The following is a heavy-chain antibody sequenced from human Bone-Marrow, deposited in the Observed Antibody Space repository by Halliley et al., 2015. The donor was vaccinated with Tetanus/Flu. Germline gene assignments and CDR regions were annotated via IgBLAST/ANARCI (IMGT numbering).Heavy chain of an antibody. J-gene: IGHJ4*02. CDR1: GYTFSNYW. CDR2: AYPGDSNV. V-gene: IGHV5-51*01. CDR3: ARQVVGFGEPSY. Sequence: QLVQSGAEMRKPGESLKISCKASGYTFSNYWLGWVRQMPGKGLEWMGIAYPGDSNVRYSPSFQGQVTFSVDKSTSTAYLQWRSLKASDTAMYYCARQVVGFGEPSYWGQGTLVTVSP. D-gene: IGHD3-10*01.